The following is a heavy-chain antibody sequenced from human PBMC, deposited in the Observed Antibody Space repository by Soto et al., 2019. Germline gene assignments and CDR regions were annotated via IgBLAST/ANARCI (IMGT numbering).Heavy chain of an antibody. J-gene: IGHJ4*02. V-gene: IGHV1-69*13. Sequence: ASVKVSCKASGDTLSHYGFSWVRQVPGKGLEWMGGTTAILGTRDYAQKFQGRMTNTSDEYTTTSYMELNSLTSDDTAVYYCAAGDSSDTGDHWGQGTLVTVSS. D-gene: IGHD5-18*01. CDR2: TTAILGTR. CDR3: AAGDSSDTGDH. CDR1: GDTLSHYG.